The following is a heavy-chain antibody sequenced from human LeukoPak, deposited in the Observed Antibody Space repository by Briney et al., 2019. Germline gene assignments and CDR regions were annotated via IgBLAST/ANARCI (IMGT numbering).Heavy chain of an antibody. CDR3: GRDPNGDYIGAFYF. Sequence: GGSLRLSCVGSGFTFTSYAMTWVRPAPGKGLEWVSSIRGSGDGTSYADSVKGRITMSRDNSKNTLYLQMDNLRAEDTAMYFCGRDPNGDYIGAFYFWGRGTLVTVSS. CDR1: GFTFTSYA. V-gene: IGHV3-23*01. D-gene: IGHD4-17*01. CDR2: IRGSGDGT. J-gene: IGHJ3*01.